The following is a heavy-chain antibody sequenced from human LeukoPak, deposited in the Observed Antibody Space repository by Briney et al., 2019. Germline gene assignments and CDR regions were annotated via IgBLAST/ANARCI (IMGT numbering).Heavy chain of an antibody. CDR1: GYTFTSYD. J-gene: IGHJ4*02. D-gene: IGHD2-15*01. Sequence: ASVTVSCKASGYTFTSYDINWVRQATGQGLEWMGWMNPNSGNTGYAQKFQGRVTMTRNTSISTAYMELSSLRSEDTAVYYCARVYCSGGSCYSIYFDYWGQGTLVTVSS. V-gene: IGHV1-8*01. CDR2: MNPNSGNT. CDR3: ARVYCSGGSCYSIYFDY.